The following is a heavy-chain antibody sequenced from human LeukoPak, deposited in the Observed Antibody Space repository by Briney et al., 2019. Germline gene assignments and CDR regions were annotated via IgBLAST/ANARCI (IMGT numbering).Heavy chain of an antibody. J-gene: IGHJ6*02. CDR2: ISWNSGGI. V-gene: IGHV3-9*03. CDR1: GFTFDDYA. CDR3: ARDTAMVTDYYGMDV. D-gene: IGHD5-18*01. Sequence: PGGSLRLSCAASGFTFDDYAMHWVRQAPGKGLEWVSGISWNSGGIGYADSVKGRFTISRDNAKNSLYLQMNSLRAEDMALYYCARDTAMVTDYYGMDVWGQGTTVTVSS.